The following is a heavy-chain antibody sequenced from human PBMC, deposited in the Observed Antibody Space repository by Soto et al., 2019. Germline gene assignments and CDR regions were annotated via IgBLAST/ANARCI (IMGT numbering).Heavy chain of an antibody. CDR3: ARGRYCLTGRCFPNWFDS. CDR1: GDSISNLDYF. V-gene: IGHV4-30-4*01. Sequence: QVQLLESGPGLVKPSQTLSLTCSVSGDSISNLDYFWAWIRQPPGQALEYIGYIYKSATTYYNPSFYSRVAISVDTSQSQFSLNVTSVTAADTAVYFCARGRYCLTGRCFPNWFDSWGQGALVTVSS. CDR2: IYKSATT. D-gene: IGHD7-27*01. J-gene: IGHJ5*01.